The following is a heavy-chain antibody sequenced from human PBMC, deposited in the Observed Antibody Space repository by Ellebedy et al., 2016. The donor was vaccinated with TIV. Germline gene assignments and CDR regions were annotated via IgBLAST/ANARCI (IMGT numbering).Heavy chain of an antibody. J-gene: IGHJ6*02. V-gene: IGHV3-23*01. D-gene: IGHD2-21*01. CDR1: GFTFSSYA. CDR2: ISGSGGST. Sequence: GGSLRLSXAASGFTFSSYAMSWVRQAPGKGLEWVSAISGSGGSTYYADSVKGRFTISRDNSKNTLYLQMNSLRAEDTAVYYCARDLEVIFPYYGMDVWGQGTTVTVSS. CDR3: ARDLEVIFPYYGMDV.